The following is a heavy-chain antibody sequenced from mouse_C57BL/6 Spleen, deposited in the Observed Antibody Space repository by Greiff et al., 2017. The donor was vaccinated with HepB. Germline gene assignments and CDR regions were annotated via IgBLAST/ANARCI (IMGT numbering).Heavy chain of an antibody. D-gene: IGHD2-1*01. CDR1: GYAFSSYW. V-gene: IGHV1-80*01. J-gene: IGHJ4*01. CDR2: IYPGDGDT. Sequence: QVQLKESGAELVKPGASVKISCKASGYAFSSYWMNWVKQRPGKGLEWIGQIYPGDGDTNYNGKFKGKATLTADKSSSTAYMQVSSLTSEDSAVYFCARRGYGKVAVDYWGQGTSVTVSS. CDR3: ARRGYGKVAVDY.